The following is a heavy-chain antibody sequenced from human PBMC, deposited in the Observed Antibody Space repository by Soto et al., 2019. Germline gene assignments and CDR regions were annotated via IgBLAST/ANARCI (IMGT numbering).Heavy chain of an antibody. CDR1: GYPVTAYY. CDR3: ARGGGVGVAGSAAFDM. D-gene: IGHD3-3*01. Sequence: QLHLVQSGAVVKKPGASVTVSCSASGYPVTAYYMHWVRQAPGRGLEWMGGINPATGAAKYTQTFQGGVTMTRDSSTSKVFMKLSGLTAEDTAVFYCARGGGVGVAGSAAFDMWGQGTLVTVSS. V-gene: IGHV1-2*02. CDR2: INPATGAA. J-gene: IGHJ3*02.